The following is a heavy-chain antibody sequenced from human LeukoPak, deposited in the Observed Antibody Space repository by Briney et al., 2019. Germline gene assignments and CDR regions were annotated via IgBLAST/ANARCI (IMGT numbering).Heavy chain of an antibody. D-gene: IGHD6-13*01. V-gene: IGHV3-11*01. Sequence: PGGSLRLSCAASGFTFSDYYMSWIRQAPGKGLEWVSYISSSGSTIYYADSVKGRFTISRDNAKNSLYLQMNGPRAEDTAVYYCAGPSIAAAETFDYWGQGTLVTVSS. J-gene: IGHJ4*02. CDR2: ISSSGSTI. CDR3: AGPSIAAAETFDY. CDR1: GFTFSDYY.